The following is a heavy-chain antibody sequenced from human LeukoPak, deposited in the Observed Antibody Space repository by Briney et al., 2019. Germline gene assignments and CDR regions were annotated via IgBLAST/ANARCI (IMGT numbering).Heavy chain of an antibody. CDR2: FCGSGGST. CDR1: GFTFRSYP. V-gene: IGHV3-23*01. J-gene: IGHJ4*02. CDR3: AKDRTRYYYDSSGYYYVGLL. D-gene: IGHD3-22*01. Sequence: GGSLRLSCPPSGFTFRSYPLGGVRQAPGKGLEGVSVFCGSGGSTYYADSVKGRFTISRDNSKNTLYLQMNSLRAEDTAVYYCAKDRTRYYYDSSGYYYVGLLWGQGTLVTVSS.